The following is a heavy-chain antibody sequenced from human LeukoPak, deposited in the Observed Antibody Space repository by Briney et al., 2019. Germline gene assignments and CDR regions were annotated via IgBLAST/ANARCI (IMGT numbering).Heavy chain of an antibody. Sequence: GESLKISCKGSGYTFSSYWIVWVRQMPGKGLEWMGIIYPGDADTRYSPSLQGQVTISVDTSIGTAYLQWSSLKASDTAIYYCARQNDFRLDYWGQETLVTVSS. V-gene: IGHV5-51*01. CDR2: IYPGDADT. CDR3: ARQNDFRLDY. J-gene: IGHJ4*02. D-gene: IGHD3-3*01. CDR1: GYTFSSYW.